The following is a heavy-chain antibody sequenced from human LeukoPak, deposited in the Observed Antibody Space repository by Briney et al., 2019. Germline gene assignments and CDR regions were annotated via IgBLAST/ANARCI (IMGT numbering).Heavy chain of an antibody. J-gene: IGHJ3*02. CDR2: ISSSSSYI. Sequence: GGSLRLSCAASGFTFSSYSMNWVRQAPGKVLEWVSSISSSSSYIYYADSVKGRFTISRDNAKNSLYLQMNSLRAEDTAVYYCARVAGSDAFDIWGQGTMVTVSS. CDR3: ARVAGSDAFDI. V-gene: IGHV3-21*01. D-gene: IGHD3-10*01. CDR1: GFTFSSYS.